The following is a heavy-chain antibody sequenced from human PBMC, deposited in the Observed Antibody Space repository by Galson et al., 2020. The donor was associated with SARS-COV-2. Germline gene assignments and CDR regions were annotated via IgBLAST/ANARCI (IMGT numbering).Heavy chain of an antibody. CDR3: ARGHRGVVPSPVLGLGPYYSYYYMDV. CDR2: INISGNT. J-gene: IGHJ6*03. D-gene: IGHD3-10*01. CDR1: GGSFSGYS. V-gene: IGHV4-34*01. Sequence: SETLSLTCAVYGGSFSGYSWTWIRQPPGKGLEWIGEINISGNTNYSPSLRSRVTILVDTSKNQFSLNLKSVTAADTALYYCARGHRGVVPSPVLGLGPYYSYYYMDVWGKGTTVAVSS.